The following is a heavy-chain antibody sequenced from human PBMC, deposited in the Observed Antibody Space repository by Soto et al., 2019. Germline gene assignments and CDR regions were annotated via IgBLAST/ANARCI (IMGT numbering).Heavy chain of an antibody. CDR1: GFTFDDYA. J-gene: IGHJ2*01. CDR2: ISWNSGSI. V-gene: IGHV3-9*01. D-gene: IGHD2-21*02. Sequence: EVQLVESGGGLVQPGRSLRLSCAASGFTFDDYAMHWVRQAPGKGLEWVSGISWNSGSIGYADSVKGRFTISRDNAKNSLYLQMNSLRAEDTALYYCAKVRPLSVVVTATPYWYFDLWGRGTLVTVSS. CDR3: AKVRPLSVVVTATPYWYFDL.